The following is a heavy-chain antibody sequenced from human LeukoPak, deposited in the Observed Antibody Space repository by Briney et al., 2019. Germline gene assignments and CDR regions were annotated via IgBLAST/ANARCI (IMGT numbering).Heavy chain of an antibody. CDR1: GGTFSSYA. J-gene: IGHJ5*02. Sequence: ASVTVSCKASGGTFSSYAISWVRQAPGQGLEWMGGIIPIFGTANYAQKFQGRVTITANKSISTAYLQWSSLKASDTAMYYCARLYDSSGYYYGRDNWFDPWGQGTLVTVSS. V-gene: IGHV1-69*06. CDR2: IIPIFGTA. D-gene: IGHD3-22*01. CDR3: ARLYDSSGYYYGRDNWFDP.